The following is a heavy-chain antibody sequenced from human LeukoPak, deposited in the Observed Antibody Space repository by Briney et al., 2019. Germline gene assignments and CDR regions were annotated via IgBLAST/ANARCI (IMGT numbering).Heavy chain of an antibody. CDR2: IIPIFGTA. Sequence: ASVKVSCKASGGTFSSYAISWVRQAPGQGLEWMGGIIPIFGTANYAQKFQGRVTITADESTSTAYMELSSLRSDDTAVYYCAREGSIFGVVPPLYYYYYVDVWGKGTTVTVSS. D-gene: IGHD3-3*01. CDR1: GGTFSSYA. CDR3: AREGSIFGVVPPLYYYYYVDV. V-gene: IGHV1-69*13. J-gene: IGHJ6*03.